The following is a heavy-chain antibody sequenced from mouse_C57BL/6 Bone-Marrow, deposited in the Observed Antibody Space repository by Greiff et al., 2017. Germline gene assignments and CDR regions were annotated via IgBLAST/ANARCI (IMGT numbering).Heavy chain of an antibody. D-gene: IGHD2-3*01. Sequence: VQLQQSGAELVRPGASVTLSCKASGYTFTDYEMHWVKQTPVHGLEWIGAIDPETCGTAYNQKFKGKAILTAAKSSSTAYMELRSLTSEDSAVYYCTRLLNGYSYYFDYWGQGTTLTVSS. CDR3: TRLLNGYSYYFDY. CDR1: GYTFTDYE. CDR2: IDPETCGT. J-gene: IGHJ2*01. V-gene: IGHV1-15*01.